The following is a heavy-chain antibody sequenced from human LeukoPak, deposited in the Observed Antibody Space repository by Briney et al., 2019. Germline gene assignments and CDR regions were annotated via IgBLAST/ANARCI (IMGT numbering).Heavy chain of an antibody. CDR3: ARRSGLLVTISGVVLPPANYYYGMDV. CDR1: GGPISSGDYY. Sequence: SETLSLTCTVSGGPISSGDYYWSWIRQPPGKGLEWIGYIYYSGSTYYNPSLKSRVTISVDTSKNQFSLKLSSVTAADTAVYYCARRSGLLVTISGVVLPPANYYYGMDVWGQGTTVTVSS. D-gene: IGHD3-3*01. CDR2: IYYSGST. V-gene: IGHV4-30-4*01. J-gene: IGHJ6*02.